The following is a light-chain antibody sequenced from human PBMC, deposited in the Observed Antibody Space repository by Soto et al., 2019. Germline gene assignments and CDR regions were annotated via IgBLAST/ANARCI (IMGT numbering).Light chain of an antibody. CDR3: RSYTTSSTYV. V-gene: IGLV2-14*03. J-gene: IGLJ1*01. Sequence: QSALTQPASVSGSPGQSITISCTGTSSDVGGYSYISWYQHNPGRAPKLMIYDVSNRPSGVSDRFSGSKSGNTASLTISRLQAEDEADYYCRSYTTSSTYVFGSGTKVTVL. CDR2: DVS. CDR1: SSDVGGYSY.